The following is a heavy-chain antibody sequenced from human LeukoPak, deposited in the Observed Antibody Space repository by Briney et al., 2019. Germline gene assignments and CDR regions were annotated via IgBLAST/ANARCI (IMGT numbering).Heavy chain of an antibody. Sequence: ASVKVSCKASGYTFTSYHMHWVRQAPGQGLEWMGIINPSGGSTTYAQKFQGRVTMTRGTSTSTVYMERSSLRSEDTAVYYCARDNYDNYMDVWGKGTTVTVSS. J-gene: IGHJ6*03. CDR1: GYTFTSYH. CDR3: ARDNYDNYMDV. CDR2: INPSGGST. D-gene: IGHD3-22*01. V-gene: IGHV1-46*01.